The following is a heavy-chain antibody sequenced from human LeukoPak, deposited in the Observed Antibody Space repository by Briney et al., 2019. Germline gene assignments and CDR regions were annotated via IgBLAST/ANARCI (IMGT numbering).Heavy chain of an antibody. CDR1: GGSISSGSYY. CDR3: ARERGYSYGPDGFDI. Sequence: SQXXSLTCTVSGGSISSGSYYWSWIRQPAGKGLEWIGRIYTSGSTNYKPSLKSRVTISVDTTKKQCSLKVSSVTAADTAVYYCARERGYSYGPDGFDIWGQGTMVTVS. CDR2: IYTSGST. J-gene: IGHJ3*02. V-gene: IGHV4-61*02. D-gene: IGHD5-18*01.